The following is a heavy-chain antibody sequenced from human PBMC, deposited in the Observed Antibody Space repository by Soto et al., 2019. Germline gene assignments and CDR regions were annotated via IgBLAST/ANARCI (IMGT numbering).Heavy chain of an antibody. CDR2: ICHDGRQK. Sequence: QVQLVESGGGVVQPERSLRLSCVATGLTFSNYGIHWVRQAPGRGLEWVAVICHDGRQKYSADSVRGRFTISRDDSKNTVYLQMNSLRAEDTAVYYCEGRDDPFHVWGQGTMVTVSS. J-gene: IGHJ3*01. V-gene: IGHV3-33*01. CDR3: EGRDDPFHV. CDR1: GLTFSNYG.